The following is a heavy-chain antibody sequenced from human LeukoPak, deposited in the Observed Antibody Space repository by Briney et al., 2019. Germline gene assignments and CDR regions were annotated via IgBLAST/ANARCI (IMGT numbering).Heavy chain of an antibody. CDR3: AKGPNSDFWSGYSHYMDV. V-gene: IGHV3-23*01. CDR2: ISGSGSST. D-gene: IGHD3-3*01. CDR1: GFAFTNYV. J-gene: IGHJ6*03. Sequence: GGCLRLSCAASGFAFTNYVMNWVRQAPGKGLEWVSGISGSGSSTYYAASVRGRFTISRDSSKNTVFLQMSSLRAEDTAAYYCAKGPNSDFWSGYSHYMDVWGKGTTAIVSS.